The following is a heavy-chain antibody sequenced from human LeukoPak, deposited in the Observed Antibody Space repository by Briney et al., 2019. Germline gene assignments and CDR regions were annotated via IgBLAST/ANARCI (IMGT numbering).Heavy chain of an antibody. CDR2: ISAYNSNK. CDR1: GYTFTSYG. Sequence: ASVTVSCKASGYTFTSYGISWVRQAPGQGLEWVAWISAYNSNKSSAEKFQGRVTMTIDTSTSTAYMELRSLKSDDTAVYYCVRHIKPAGPWDGMDVWGQGTTVIVSS. CDR3: VRHIKPAGPWDGMDV. J-gene: IGHJ6*02. D-gene: IGHD1-26*01. V-gene: IGHV1-18*04.